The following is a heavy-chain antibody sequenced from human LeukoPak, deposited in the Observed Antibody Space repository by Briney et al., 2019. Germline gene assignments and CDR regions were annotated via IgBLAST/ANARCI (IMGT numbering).Heavy chain of an antibody. V-gene: IGHV4-31*03. CDR1: GGSISSGGYY. D-gene: IGHD3-22*01. CDR2: IYYSGST. Sequence: PSQTLSLTCTVSGGSISSGGYYWSWIRQHPGKGLEWIGYIYYSGSTYYNPSLKSRVTISVDTSKNQFSLKLSSVTAADTAVYYCAILDSSGYYPFDYWGQGTLVTVSS. CDR3: AILDSSGYYPFDY. J-gene: IGHJ4*02.